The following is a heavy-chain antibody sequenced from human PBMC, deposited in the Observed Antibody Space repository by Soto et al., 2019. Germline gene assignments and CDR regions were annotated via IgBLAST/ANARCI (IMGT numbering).Heavy chain of an antibody. J-gene: IGHJ6*02. CDR1: GFTFSNYW. D-gene: IGHD6-13*01. CDR3: ARGGLQHALDV. Sequence: EVQLVESGGGLVQPGGSLRLSCAASGFTFSNYWMYWVRQAPGKGLVWVSRVNNDGTATTHADSVKGRFTISRDNAEKPLYLQMNSLRAEDTAVYYCARGGLQHALDVWCQGSTVTVSS. V-gene: IGHV3-74*03. CDR2: VNNDGTAT.